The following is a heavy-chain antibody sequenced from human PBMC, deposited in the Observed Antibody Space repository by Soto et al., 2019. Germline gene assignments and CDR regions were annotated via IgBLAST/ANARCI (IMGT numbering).Heavy chain of an antibody. J-gene: IGHJ3*02. Sequence: GPSVKVSCKASGYTFTSYGISWVRQAPGQGLEWMGWISAYNGNTNYAQKLQGRVTMTTDTSTSTAYMELRSLRSDDTAVYYCARDRHPYYYDSSGHDAFDIWGQGTMVTVSS. D-gene: IGHD3-22*01. V-gene: IGHV1-18*01. CDR3: ARDRHPYYYDSSGHDAFDI. CDR1: GYTFTSYG. CDR2: ISAYNGNT.